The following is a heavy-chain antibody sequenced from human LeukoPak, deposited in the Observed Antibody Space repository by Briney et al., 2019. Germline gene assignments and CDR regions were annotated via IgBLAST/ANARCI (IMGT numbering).Heavy chain of an antibody. V-gene: IGHV3-23*01. Sequence: GGSLRLSCAASGFTFSSYAMTWVRQAPGKGLEWVSSISGSGGNTYYADSVKGRFTISKDNSKNTLYLQMNSLRAEDTAIYYCAKAEWSRGDQEDAFDIWGQGTMVAVSS. CDR2: ISGSGGNT. CDR1: GFTFSSYA. CDR3: AKAEWSRGDQEDAFDI. J-gene: IGHJ3*02. D-gene: IGHD4-17*01.